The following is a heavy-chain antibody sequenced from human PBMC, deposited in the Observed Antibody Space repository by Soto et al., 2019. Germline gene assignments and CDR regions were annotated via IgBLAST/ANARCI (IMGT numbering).Heavy chain of an antibody. V-gene: IGHV3-49*03. J-gene: IGHJ3*02. D-gene: IGHD2-8*01. CDR3: TRSESQEGGMLCHAFDI. CDR2: IRSKAYGGTT. Sequence: PGGSLRLSCTASGFTFGDYAMSWFRQAPGKGLEWVGFIRSKAYGGTTEYAASVKGRFTISRDDSKSITYLQMNSLKTEDTAVYYCTRSESQEGGMLCHAFDIWGQGTMVTVSS. CDR1: GFTFGDYA.